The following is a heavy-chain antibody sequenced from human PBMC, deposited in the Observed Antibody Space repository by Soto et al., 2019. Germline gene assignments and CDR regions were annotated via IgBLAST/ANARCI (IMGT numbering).Heavy chain of an antibody. Sequence: SETLSLTCAVSGGSISSGGYSWSWIRQHPGKGLEWIGYIYYSGSTYYNPSLKSRVTISVDTSKNQFSLKLSSVTAADTGIYYCAADRGYSYGYFDFWGQGALVTVSS. V-gene: IGHV4-31*11. D-gene: IGHD5-18*01. CDR1: GGSISSGGYS. J-gene: IGHJ4*02. CDR3: AADRGYSYGYFDF. CDR2: IYYSGST.